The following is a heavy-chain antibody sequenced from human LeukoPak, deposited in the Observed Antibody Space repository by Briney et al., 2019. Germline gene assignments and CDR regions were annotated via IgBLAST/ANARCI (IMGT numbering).Heavy chain of an antibody. CDR2: ISGSGGST. J-gene: IGHJ4*02. V-gene: IGHV3-23*01. CDR3: PKDFSDYYDSSGYYPSFDY. CDR1: GFTFISYA. D-gene: IGHD3-22*01. Sequence: GGSLRFSCAASGFTFISYAMSWVRQAPGKGLEWVSAISGSGGSTYYADSVKGRFTISRDNSKNTLYLQMNSLRAEDTAVYYCPKDFSDYYDSSGYYPSFDYWGQGTLVTVSS.